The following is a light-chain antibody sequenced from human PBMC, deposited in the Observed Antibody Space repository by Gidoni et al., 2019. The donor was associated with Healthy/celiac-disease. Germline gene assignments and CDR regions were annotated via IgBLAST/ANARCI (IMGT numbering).Light chain of an antibody. V-gene: IGLV2-14*01. J-gene: IGLJ2*01. CDR1: SSDVGGYNY. CDR2: EVS. CDR3: SSYTSNSTLV. Sequence: QSALTQPASVSGSPGQSITISCTGTSSDVGGYNYVSWYQQHPGKAPKLMIYEVSTRPSGVSNRFAVSKSGNTASLTISVLQAEDEADYYCSSYTSNSTLVFGGGTKLTV.